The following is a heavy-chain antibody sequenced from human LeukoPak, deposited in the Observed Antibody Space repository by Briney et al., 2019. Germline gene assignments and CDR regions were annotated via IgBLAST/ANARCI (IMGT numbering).Heavy chain of an antibody. CDR2: VTGPGDTT. D-gene: IGHD4/OR15-4a*01. Sequence: PGGSLRLSCATSGFTFTNYAMNWVRQAPGKGLEWVSAVTGPGDTTYYADSVKGRFTISRVNAKNSLYLQMNSLRPDDTAVYYCARDPDYGDPYWGQGTLVTVSS. V-gene: IGHV3-23*01. J-gene: IGHJ4*02. CDR1: GFTFTNYA. CDR3: ARDPDYGDPY.